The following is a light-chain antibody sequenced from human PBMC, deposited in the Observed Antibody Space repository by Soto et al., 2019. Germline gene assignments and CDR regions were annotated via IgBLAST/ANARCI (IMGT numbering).Light chain of an antibody. Sequence: EIVLTQXXXTXXFXPXERATLSCRASQSVSSYLAWYQQKPGQAPRLLIYDASNRATGIPARFSGSGSGTDFTLTISSLEPEDFAVYYCQQRSNWPTTFGQGTKVDIK. CDR3: QQRSNWPTT. CDR2: DAS. J-gene: IGKJ1*01. V-gene: IGKV3-11*01. CDR1: QSVSSY.